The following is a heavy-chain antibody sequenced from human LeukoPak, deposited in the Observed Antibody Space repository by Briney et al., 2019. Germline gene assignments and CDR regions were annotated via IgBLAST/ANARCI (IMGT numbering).Heavy chain of an antibody. CDR3: ARADYYYGMDV. CDR2: ISSSSTVI. J-gene: IGHJ6*02. V-gene: IGHV3-48*01. Sequence: GGSLRLSCAASGFTFSSYSMNWVRQAPGKGLEWLSYISSSSTVIYYADSVKGRFTISRDNAKDSLYLQMNSLRVEDTAVHHCARADYYYGMDVWGQGTTVTVSS. CDR1: GFTFSSYS.